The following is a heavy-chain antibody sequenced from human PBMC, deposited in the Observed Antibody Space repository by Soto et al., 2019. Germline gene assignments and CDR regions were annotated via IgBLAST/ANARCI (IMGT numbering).Heavy chain of an antibody. CDR3: ATYYGSGSYFPDHYYYGMDV. CDR2: ISSVCSTM. V-gene: IGHV3-48*01. Sequence: EVQLVESGGGLVQPGGSLRLSCAASGFTFSTYSMNWVPQAPGKGLEWVSYISSVCSTMYYADSVKGRLTISSDNAKNSLYLQMNSLRAEDTAVYYCATYYGSGSYFPDHYYYGMDVWGQGTTVTVSS. J-gene: IGHJ6*02. D-gene: IGHD3-10*01. CDR1: GFTFSTYS.